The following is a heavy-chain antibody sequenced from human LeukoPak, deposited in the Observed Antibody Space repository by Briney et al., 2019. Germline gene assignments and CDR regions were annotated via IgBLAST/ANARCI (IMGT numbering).Heavy chain of an antibody. J-gene: IGHJ3*01. V-gene: IGHV3-7*01. CDR2: IKEDGREK. CDR3: ATSQRSSGRYGNAFDV. CDR1: AFIPSNSW. Sequence: PPGSLRLSCVGSAFIPSNSWMSWIRQAPGKGLEWVANIKEDGREKNHVDSVKGRFTISRDNAKNSLDLQMNSLRAEDTAVYYCATSQRSSGRYGNAFDVWGQGTTVSVSS. D-gene: IGHD6-19*01.